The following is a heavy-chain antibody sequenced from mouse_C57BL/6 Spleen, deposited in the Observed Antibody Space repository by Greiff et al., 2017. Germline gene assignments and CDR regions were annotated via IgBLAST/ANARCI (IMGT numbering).Heavy chain of an antibody. Sequence: DVMLVESGGGLVQSGRSLRLSCATSGFTFSDFYMEWVRQAPGKGLEWIAASRNKANDYTTEYSASVKGRFIVSRDTSQSILYLQMNALRAEDTAIYYCARDADYYGSSYGYFDVWGTGTTVTVSS. D-gene: IGHD1-1*01. V-gene: IGHV7-1*01. CDR2: SRNKANDYTT. J-gene: IGHJ1*03. CDR3: ARDADYYGSSYGYFDV. CDR1: GFTFSDFY.